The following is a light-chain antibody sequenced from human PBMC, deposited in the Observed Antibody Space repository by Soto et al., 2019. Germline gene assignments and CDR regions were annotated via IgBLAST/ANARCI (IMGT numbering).Light chain of an antibody. V-gene: IGKV1-12*01. CDR2: AAS. Sequence: DVQITKVPSSVSASVRERVTITCRASQGITNWLAWYQQKPGKAPKLLIYAASGLPSGVPSRFSGSGSGTDFTLTISSLQPEDFATYYCQQANSFPLTFAGVANVDI. CDR1: QGITNW. CDR3: QQANSFPLT. J-gene: IGKJ4*01.